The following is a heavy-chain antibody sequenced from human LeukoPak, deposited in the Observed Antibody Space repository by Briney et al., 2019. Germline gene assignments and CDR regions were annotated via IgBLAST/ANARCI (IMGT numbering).Heavy chain of an antibody. CDR2: INHSGSN. CDR3: ARGRKYSSGWYSF. J-gene: IGHJ4*02. V-gene: IGHV4-34*01. Sequence: SETLSLTCAVYGGSFSGYYWSWIRQPPGKGLEWIGEINHSGSNNYNPSLKSRVTISVDTSKNQFSLKLSSVTAADTAVYYCARGRKYSSGWYSFWGQGTLVTVSS. CDR1: GGSFSGYY. D-gene: IGHD6-19*01.